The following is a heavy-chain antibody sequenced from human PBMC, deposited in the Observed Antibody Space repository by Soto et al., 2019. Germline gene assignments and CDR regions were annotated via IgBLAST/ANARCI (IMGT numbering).Heavy chain of an antibody. CDR2: ISGSGGST. Sequence: SLRLSCAASGFTFSSYAMSWVRQAPGKGLEWVLAISGSGGSTYYADSVKGRFTISRDNSKNTLYLQMNSLRAEDTAVYYCAKDRLPYYYDSSGTKGYWGQGTLVTSPQ. D-gene: IGHD3-22*01. J-gene: IGHJ4*02. CDR3: AKDRLPYYYDSSGTKGY. V-gene: IGHV3-23*01. CDR1: GFTFSSYA.